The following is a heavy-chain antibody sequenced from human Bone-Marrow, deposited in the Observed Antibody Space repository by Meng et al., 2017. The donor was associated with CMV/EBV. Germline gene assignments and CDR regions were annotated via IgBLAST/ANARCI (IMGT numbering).Heavy chain of an antibody. V-gene: IGHV4-34*01. CDR2: INHSGST. Sequence: QVQLQQLGAGLLKPSETLSLTCAVYGGSFSGYYWSWIRQPPGKGLEWIGEINHSGSTNYNPSLKSRVTISVDTSKNQFSLKLSSVTAADTAVYHCAREGPSRFDPWGQGTLVTVSS. CDR3: AREGPSRFDP. J-gene: IGHJ5*02. CDR1: GGSFSGYY.